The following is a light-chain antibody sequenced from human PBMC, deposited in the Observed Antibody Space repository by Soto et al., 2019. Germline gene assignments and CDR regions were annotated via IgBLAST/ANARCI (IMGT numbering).Light chain of an antibody. CDR1: QNIRSW. CDR3: QQYQSYST. CDR2: DAS. J-gene: IGKJ1*01. V-gene: IGKV1-5*01. Sequence: DIELTQSPPILYGSLGDRCTLSCRASQNIRSWLAWYTHKPRKAPKVLIYDASSFESGVPTRFSGSAAGTEFTLTISSLQHDYSATSYCQQYQSYSTFGQGTQVDIK.